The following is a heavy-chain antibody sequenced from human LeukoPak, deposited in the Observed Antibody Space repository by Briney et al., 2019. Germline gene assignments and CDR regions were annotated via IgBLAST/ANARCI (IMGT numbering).Heavy chain of an antibody. D-gene: IGHD2-2*01. J-gene: IGHJ5*02. Sequence: HPGGSLRLSCATSGFTFSNYAIHWVRQAPGKGLEWVADISFDGDNEYYADSVRGRFMIARDNSKNTLYLQMNSLRAEDTAVYYCAKGPHIVVVPAASWFDPWGQGTLVTVSS. V-gene: IGHV3-30-3*01. CDR2: ISFDGDNE. CDR1: GFTFSNYA. CDR3: AKGPHIVVVPAASWFDP.